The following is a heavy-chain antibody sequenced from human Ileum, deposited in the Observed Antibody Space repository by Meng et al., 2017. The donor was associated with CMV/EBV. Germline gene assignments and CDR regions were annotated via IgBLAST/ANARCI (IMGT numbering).Heavy chain of an antibody. J-gene: IGHJ6*02. CDR1: GGSFSGYY. CDR2: INHSGNT. Sequence: SETLSLTCAVYGGSFSGYYWSWIRQSPDKGLEWIGQINHSGNTNYNPSLKSRVTISVDTSKNQFSLKLDSVTAADTAVYYCASGGVYSSSMDVWGQGTTVTVSS. CDR3: ASGGVYSSSMDV. D-gene: IGHD5-18*01. V-gene: IGHV4-34*01.